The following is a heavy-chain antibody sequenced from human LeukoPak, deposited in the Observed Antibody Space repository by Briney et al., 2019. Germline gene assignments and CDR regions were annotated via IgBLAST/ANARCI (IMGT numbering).Heavy chain of an antibody. CDR2: ISGNGNT. Sequence: PGGSLRLSCSTSQFNFNKFGMTWVRQAPGKGLEWVSSISGNGNTQYADSVRGRFAISRDNSKNTLYLQMNSLRAEDTALYFCAKDPNGDYIGTFDVWGQGTLVTVSS. D-gene: IGHD4-17*01. CDR1: QFNFNKFG. J-gene: IGHJ3*01. V-gene: IGHV3-23*01. CDR3: AKDPNGDYIGTFDV.